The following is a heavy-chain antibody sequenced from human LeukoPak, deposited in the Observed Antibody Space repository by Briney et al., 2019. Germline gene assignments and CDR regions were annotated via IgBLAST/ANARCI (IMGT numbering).Heavy chain of an antibody. Sequence: ASVKVSCKASGGTFSSYAISWVRQAPGQGLEWMGWINPFNANTAYAQNLQGRVTMTTDTSTNTAYMDLRSLGSDDTAVYYCARDFTPPHCTSTSCPRGGWFDPWGQGTLVTVSS. J-gene: IGHJ5*02. CDR1: GGTFSSYA. CDR2: INPFNANT. CDR3: ARDFTPPHCTSTSCPRGGWFDP. V-gene: IGHV1-18*01. D-gene: IGHD2-2*01.